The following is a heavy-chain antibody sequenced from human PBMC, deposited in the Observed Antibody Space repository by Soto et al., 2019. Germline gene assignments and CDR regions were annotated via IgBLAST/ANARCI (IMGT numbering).Heavy chain of an antibody. CDR1: GYTFTSYG. Sequence: QVQLVQSGAEVKKPWASVKVSCKASGYTFTSYGFSWVRQAPGQGLELMGWISSYNVNTKYSQKLQGRVTMTTDTSTSTAYMELRSLRSDDTAVYYCARSHSTPNVLRFDPWGQGTLVTVSS. D-gene: IGHD2-2*01. CDR3: ARSHSTPNVLRFDP. V-gene: IGHV1-18*01. J-gene: IGHJ5*02. CDR2: ISSYNVNT.